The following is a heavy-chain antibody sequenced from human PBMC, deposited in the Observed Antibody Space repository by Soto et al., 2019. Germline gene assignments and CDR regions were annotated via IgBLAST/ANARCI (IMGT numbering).Heavy chain of an antibody. J-gene: IGHJ5*02. CDR2: IRGSGGST. Sequence: EVQLLESGGGLVQPGGSLRLSCAASGFTFSSYAMSWVRQAPGKGLEWVSLIRGSGGSTFYADSVKGRFTISRDNAKNTIYLQMNSLRVEDTAVYYCATGPSHIGPGVASVAIRGGYNWFDPWGQGTLVTVSS. D-gene: IGHD2-21*01. CDR3: ATGPSHIGPGVASVAIRGGYNWFDP. V-gene: IGHV3-23*01. CDR1: GFTFSSYA.